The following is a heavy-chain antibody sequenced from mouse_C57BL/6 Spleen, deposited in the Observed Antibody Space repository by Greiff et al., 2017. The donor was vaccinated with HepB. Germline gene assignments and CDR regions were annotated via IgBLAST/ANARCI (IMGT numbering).Heavy chain of an antibody. Sequence: QVHVKQPGAELVRPGSSVKLSCKASGYTFTSYWMDWVKQRPGQGLEWIGNIYPSDSETHYNQKFKDKATLTVDKSSSTAYMQLSSLTSEDSAVYYCASGGNWYFDVWGTGTTVTVSS. V-gene: IGHV1-61*01. CDR1: GYTFTSYW. D-gene: IGHD1-1*01. J-gene: IGHJ1*03. CDR3: ASGGNWYFDV. CDR2: IYPSDSET.